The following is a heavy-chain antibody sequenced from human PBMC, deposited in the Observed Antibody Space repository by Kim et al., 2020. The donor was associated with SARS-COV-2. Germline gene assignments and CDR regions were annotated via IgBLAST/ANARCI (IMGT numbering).Heavy chain of an antibody. V-gene: IGHV3-7*01. CDR3: ARGYGWLVGG. J-gene: IGHJ4*02. CDR1: GVTFSNLW. D-gene: IGHD6-19*01. CDR2: IKQDGSEI. Sequence: GGSLRLSCIVSGVTFSNLWMTWVRQAPGKGLERVANIKQDGSEIYYMDSVKGRFTISRDNAKNSLFLQMNSLRVEDTAVYFCARGYGWLVGGWGQGTLVTVSA.